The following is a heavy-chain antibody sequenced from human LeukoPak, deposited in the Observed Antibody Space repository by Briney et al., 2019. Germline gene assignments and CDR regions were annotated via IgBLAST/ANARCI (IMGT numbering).Heavy chain of an antibody. J-gene: IGHJ4*02. CDR1: GKNFSTYG. CDR2: ICGSGGST. V-gene: IGHV3-23*01. CDR3: ANSRTYFDY. Sequence: GGPLRFDYGAAGKNFSTYGTRWHHKTTGKGLEWVSAICGSGGSTYYADSVKGRFTISRDNSKNTLYLQMNSLRVEDTAVYYCANSRTYFDYWGQGTLVTVSS.